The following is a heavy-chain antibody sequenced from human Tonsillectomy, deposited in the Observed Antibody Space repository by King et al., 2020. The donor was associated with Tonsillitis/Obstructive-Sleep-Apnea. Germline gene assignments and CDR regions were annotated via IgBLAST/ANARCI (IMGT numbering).Heavy chain of an antibody. Sequence: VHLVESGGGLVQPGGSLRLSCAASGFTFSTYWMSWVRQAPGKGLEWVANIQQDGSEKYYVDSLKGRFTISRDNAKNSLYLQMNSLRAEDTAVYYCARDRADYDFWSGYFFGGSDYWGQGTLVTVSS. J-gene: IGHJ4*02. V-gene: IGHV3-7*03. CDR2: IQQDGSEK. CDR3: ARDRADYDFWSGYFFGGSDY. D-gene: IGHD3-3*01. CDR1: GFTFSTYW.